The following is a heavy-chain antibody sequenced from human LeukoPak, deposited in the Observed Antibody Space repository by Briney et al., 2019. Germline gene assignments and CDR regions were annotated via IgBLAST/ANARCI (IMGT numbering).Heavy chain of an antibody. V-gene: IGHV3-30-3*01. CDR2: VSYDGSYK. D-gene: IGHD1-1*01. Sequence: GGSLRLSCAASGFTFTSFALHWVRQAPGKGLEWVTVVSYDGSYKSYADSVKSRFTISRDDSKNTLYLQMSSLRAGDTAVYYCARGTRGTTALYYFDYWGQGTLVTVSS. CDR3: ARGTRGTTALYYFDY. CDR1: GFTFTSFA. J-gene: IGHJ4*02.